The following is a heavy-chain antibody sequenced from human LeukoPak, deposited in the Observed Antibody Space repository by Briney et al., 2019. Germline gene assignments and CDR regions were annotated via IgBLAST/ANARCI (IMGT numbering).Heavy chain of an antibody. V-gene: IGHV3-20*04. CDR1: GFTFDDYG. D-gene: IGHD6-6*01. J-gene: IGHJ4*02. CDR3: ARDPLIAARPI. Sequence: GGSLRLSXAASGFTFDDYGMSWVSQAPGKGLEWVSGINWNGGSTCYADSVKGRFTISRDNAKNSLYLQMNSLRAEDTALYYCARDPLIAARPIWGQGTLVTVSS. CDR2: INWNGGST.